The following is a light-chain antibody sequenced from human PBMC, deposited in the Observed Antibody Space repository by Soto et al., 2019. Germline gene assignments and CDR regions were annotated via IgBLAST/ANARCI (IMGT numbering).Light chain of an antibody. CDR1: QSVSSNY. V-gene: IGKV3-20*01. CDR3: QQYGSSSYT. Sequence: PGERATLSCRASQSVSSNYLAWYQQKPGQAPRLLIYGASTRATGIPDRFSGSGSGTDCTLTISRLEPEDFAVYYCQQYGSSSYTFGQGTRREIK. J-gene: IGKJ2*01. CDR2: GAS.